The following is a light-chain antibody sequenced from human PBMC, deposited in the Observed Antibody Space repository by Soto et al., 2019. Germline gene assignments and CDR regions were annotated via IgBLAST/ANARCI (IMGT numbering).Light chain of an antibody. J-gene: IGKJ1*01. CDR3: QQYYSTPRT. CDR1: QSGLYSSSNKNY. CDR2: WAS. Sequence: DIVLPQSPDTLAVYLGERATINCKSSQSGLYSSSNKNYLAWYQQKPGQPPKLLIYWASTRESGVPDRFSGSGSGTDFTLTISSLQAEDVAVYYCQQYYSTPRTFGQGTKVDIK. V-gene: IGKV4-1*01.